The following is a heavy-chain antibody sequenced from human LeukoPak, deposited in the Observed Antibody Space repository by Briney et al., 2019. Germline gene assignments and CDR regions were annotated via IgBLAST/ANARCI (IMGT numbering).Heavy chain of an antibody. CDR3: AKITKATTPNY. J-gene: IGHJ4*02. Sequence: GGSLRLSCAASGLTFSNYAMDWVRQASGRGLEWVSGITDSGRKTYYADSVKGRFSISRDNSKNTVYLQMSDLRAEDTAVYYCAKITKATTPNYWGQGTLVTVSS. D-gene: IGHD4-17*01. CDR2: ITDSGRKT. V-gene: IGHV3-23*01. CDR1: GLTFSNYA.